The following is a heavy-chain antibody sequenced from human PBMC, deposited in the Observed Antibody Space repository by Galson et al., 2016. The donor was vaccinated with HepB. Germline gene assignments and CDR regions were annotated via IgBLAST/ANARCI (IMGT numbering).Heavy chain of an antibody. CDR1: GFTFRSYT. CDR2: ISGSGVGT. D-gene: IGHD4-17*01. J-gene: IGHJ6*02. V-gene: IGHV3-23*01. CDR3: TTDAGMTTVTNLREDYYGLDV. Sequence: SLRLSCAASGFTFRSYTMSWVRQAPGKGLEWVSAISGSGVGTYYADSVKGRFTISRDNSKNTLYLQMNSLRAEDTAVYYCTTDAGMTTVTNLREDYYGLDVWGQGTTVTVSS.